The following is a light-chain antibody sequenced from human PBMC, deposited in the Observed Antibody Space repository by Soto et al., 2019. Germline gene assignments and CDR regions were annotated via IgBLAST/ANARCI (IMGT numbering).Light chain of an antibody. CDR3: QQFGSLGT. CDR1: QTVSSSF. V-gene: IGKV3-20*01. J-gene: IGKJ1*01. Sequence: EVVLTQSPGTLSLSPGERATLSCRTSQTVSSSFLAWYQQKPGQAPRLLMFDASNRATDIPDRFSGSGSGTDFTRTIGRLEPEDFAVYYCQQFGSLGTFGQGTKVEIK. CDR2: DAS.